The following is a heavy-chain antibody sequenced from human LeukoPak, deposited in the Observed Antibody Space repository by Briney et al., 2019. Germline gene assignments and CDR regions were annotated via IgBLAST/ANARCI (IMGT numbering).Heavy chain of an antibody. CDR3: ARQRAAPGFDY. Sequence: SEALPLTCTVSGGSISNYYWSWSRQPPGKGLEWIGYIYYSGSSNYNPSLRSRVTISVDTSKNQVSLKLNSVTAADTAVYYCARQRAAPGFDYWGQG. CDR2: IYYSGSS. V-gene: IGHV4-59*08. CDR1: GGSISNYY. J-gene: IGHJ4*02. D-gene: IGHD2-15*01.